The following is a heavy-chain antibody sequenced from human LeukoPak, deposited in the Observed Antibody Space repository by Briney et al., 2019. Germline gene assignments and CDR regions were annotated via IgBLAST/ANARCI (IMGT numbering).Heavy chain of an antibody. CDR2: ISSSSSTI. CDR1: GFTLSSYS. CDR3: AHIVGATIPLSI. V-gene: IGHV3-48*01. Sequence: GGSLRLSCAASGFTLSSYSMNWVRHAPGKGLEWVSYISSSSSTIYYADSVKGRFTISRDNAKNSLYLQMNSLRAEDTAVYYCAHIVGATIPLSIWGQGTLVTVSS. D-gene: IGHD1-26*01. J-gene: IGHJ1*01.